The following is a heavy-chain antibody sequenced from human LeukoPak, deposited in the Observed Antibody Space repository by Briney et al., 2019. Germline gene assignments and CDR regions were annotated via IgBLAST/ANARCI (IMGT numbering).Heavy chain of an antibody. CDR3: ARDGGSYLDYYYYMDV. CDR1: GFTFSSYA. CDR2: ISYDGSNK. J-gene: IGHJ6*03. Sequence: GGSLRLSCAASGFTFSSYAMHWVRQAPGKGLEWVAVISYDGSNKYYADSVKGRFTISRDNSKNTLYLQMNSLRAEDTAVYYCARDGGSYLDYYYYMDVWGKGTTVTISS. V-gene: IGHV3-30*04. D-gene: IGHD1-26*01.